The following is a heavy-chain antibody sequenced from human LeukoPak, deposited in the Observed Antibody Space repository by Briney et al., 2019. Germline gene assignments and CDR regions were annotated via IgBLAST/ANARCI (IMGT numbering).Heavy chain of an antibody. Sequence: PSQTLSLTCTVSGGSISNVNYYWSWIRQPAGKGLEWIGRVYTSGNTNYNPSLKSRVTISVDTSKNQFSLKLSSVTAADTAVYYCARPSTYYYDSSGHGAFEIWGQGTMVTVSS. CDR1: GGSISNVNYY. D-gene: IGHD3-22*01. CDR3: ARPSTYYYDSSGHGAFEI. CDR2: VYTSGNT. V-gene: IGHV4-61*02. J-gene: IGHJ3*02.